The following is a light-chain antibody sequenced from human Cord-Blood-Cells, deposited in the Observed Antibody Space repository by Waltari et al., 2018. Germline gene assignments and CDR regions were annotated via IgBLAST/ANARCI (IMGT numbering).Light chain of an antibody. CDR1: SSDVGGYNY. Sequence: QSALTQPTSSSGSPGQSTTISCTGTSSDVGGYNYFPWYQQHPGKAPNLMIYDVSKRPSGASNRFSGSESGNTASLTISGLQAEDEADYYCSLYTSSNTLVFGGGTKLTVL. V-gene: IGLV2-14*01. CDR2: DVS. J-gene: IGLJ2*01. CDR3: SLYTSSNTLV.